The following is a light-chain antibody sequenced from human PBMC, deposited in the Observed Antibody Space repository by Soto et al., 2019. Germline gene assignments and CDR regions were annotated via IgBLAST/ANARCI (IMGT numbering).Light chain of an antibody. J-gene: IGLJ1*01. V-gene: IGLV2-14*01. CDR2: EVS. Sequence: QSALTQPASVSGSPGQSIIISCTGTFNDVGAHNYVSWYQQHPGKAPKLVIYEVSNRPSGISNRFSGFEAGNTASLTISGLQAEDEADYYCSSYTTISTYVFGTGTKVTVL. CDR3: SSYTTISTYV. CDR1: FNDVGAHNY.